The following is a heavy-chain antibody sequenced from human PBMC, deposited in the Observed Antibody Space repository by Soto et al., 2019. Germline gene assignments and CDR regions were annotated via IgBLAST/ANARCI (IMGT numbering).Heavy chain of an antibody. CDR1: GFTFSSYW. CDR2: IKQDGSEI. D-gene: IGHD2-15*01. J-gene: IGHJ4*02. Sequence: EVQLVESGGGLVQSGGSLRLSCAASGFTFSSYWMSWVRQGPGKGPEWVANIKQDGSEIYYVDSVKGRFTISRDNAKSSIYLQMTSLRAEDTAVYHCAKYLSDIPGDSWGQGTLVTVSS. CDR3: AKYLSDIPGDS. V-gene: IGHV3-7*05.